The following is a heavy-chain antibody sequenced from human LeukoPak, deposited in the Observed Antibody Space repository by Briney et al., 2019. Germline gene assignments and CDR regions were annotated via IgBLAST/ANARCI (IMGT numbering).Heavy chain of an antibody. V-gene: IGHV1-18*01. D-gene: IGHD5-24*01. Sequence: ASVTVSCTASGYTFTSYGISWVRQAPGQGLEWMGWISAYNGNTNYAQKLQGRVTMTTDTSTSTAYMELSRLRSDDTAVYYCATARWLQSPFLDYWGQGTLVTVSS. CDR3: ATARWLQSPFLDY. J-gene: IGHJ4*02. CDR1: GYTFTSYG. CDR2: ISAYNGNT.